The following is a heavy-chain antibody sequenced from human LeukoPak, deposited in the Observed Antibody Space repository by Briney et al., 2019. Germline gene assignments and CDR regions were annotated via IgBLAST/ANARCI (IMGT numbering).Heavy chain of an antibody. CDR1: GFTFNNAW. Sequence: GSLRLSCAASGFTFNNAWVTWVRQAPGKGLEWVGRIKSKSDNGTTDYAAPAKGRFTISREDSENTLYLQMNSLKTEDTAVYYCTTALCSTGPCNPDDAFDIWGQGTMVTVSS. CDR3: TTALCSTGPCNPDDAFDI. D-gene: IGHD2-8*02. J-gene: IGHJ3*02. V-gene: IGHV3-15*01. CDR2: IKSKSDNGTT.